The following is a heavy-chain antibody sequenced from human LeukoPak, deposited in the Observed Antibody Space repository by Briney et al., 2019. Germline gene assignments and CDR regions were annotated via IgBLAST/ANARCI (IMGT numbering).Heavy chain of an antibody. CDR3: ARVLGGVNPGWFDP. CDR2: IYYSGST. J-gene: IGHJ5*02. D-gene: IGHD3-3*01. CDR1: GGSISSYY. V-gene: IGHV4-59*01. Sequence: SETLSLTCTVSGGSISSYYWSWLRQPPGKGLEWLGYIYYSGSTNYNPSLKSRVTISVDTSKNQFSLKLSSVTAAATALYYWARVLGGVNPGWFDPGGQGPLFPAS.